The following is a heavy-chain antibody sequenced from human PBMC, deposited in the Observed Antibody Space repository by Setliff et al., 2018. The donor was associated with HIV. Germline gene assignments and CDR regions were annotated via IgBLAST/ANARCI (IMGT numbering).Heavy chain of an antibody. D-gene: IGHD2-8*01. CDR2: VYQSGST. Sequence: SETLSLTCTVSGGSITGGIYSWSWIRQPPGKGLEWIGYVYQSGSTYYKPSLKSRVTMSVDRSKNQFSLKIDSVTAADTAVYFCAGDNGANGGPGWLGPWGQGILVTVSS. V-gene: IGHV4-30-2*01. J-gene: IGHJ5*02. CDR3: AGDNGANGGPGWLGP. CDR1: GGSITGGIYS.